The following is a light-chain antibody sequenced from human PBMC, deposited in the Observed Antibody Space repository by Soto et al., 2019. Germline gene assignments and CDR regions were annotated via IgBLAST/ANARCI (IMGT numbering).Light chain of an antibody. CDR1: QSVLYISNNKNY. J-gene: IGKJ1*01. V-gene: IGKV4-1*01. CDR3: QQYYSTPWT. CDR2: WAS. Sequence: DIVMTQSPDSLAVSLGERATINCKSSQSVLYISNNKNYLAWYQQKPGQPPKLLIYWASTRESGVPDRFSGSWSATDFTLTISSLQAEDVAVYYCQQYYSTPWTFGQGTKVVIK.